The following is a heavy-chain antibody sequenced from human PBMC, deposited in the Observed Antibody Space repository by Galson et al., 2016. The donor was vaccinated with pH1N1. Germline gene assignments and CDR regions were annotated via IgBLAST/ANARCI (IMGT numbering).Heavy chain of an antibody. CDR1: GGSISSGGYY. V-gene: IGHV4-31*03. D-gene: IGHD3-10*01. CDR2: IFYSGST. CDR3: ARLTLLSVEEYYFDY. Sequence: TLSLTCTVSGGSISSGGYYWSWIRQHPGKGLEWIGYIFYSGSTYYTPSLKSRVTISVDTSKNQFSLRLSSVTAADTAVYYCARLTLLSVEEYYFDYWGQGTLVTVSS. J-gene: IGHJ4*02.